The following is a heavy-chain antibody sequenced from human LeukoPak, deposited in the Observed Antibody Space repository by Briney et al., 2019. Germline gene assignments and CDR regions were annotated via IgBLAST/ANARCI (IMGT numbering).Heavy chain of an antibody. CDR2: VNRDGSET. J-gene: IGHJ6*02. Sequence: GGSLRLSCAASGFALSSHWMTWVRQDPGRGPEWVANVNRDGSETYYLDSVKGRFTISKDNAKNSLYLQMNSLRAEDTALYHCARNNGMDVWGQGTTVIVSS. CDR1: GFALSSHW. V-gene: IGHV3-7*03. CDR3: ARNNGMDV.